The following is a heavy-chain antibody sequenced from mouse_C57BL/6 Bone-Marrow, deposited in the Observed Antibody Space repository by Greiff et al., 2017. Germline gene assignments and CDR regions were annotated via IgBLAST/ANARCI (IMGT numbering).Heavy chain of an antibody. CDR2: IPPNSGST. CDR3: AASPDYYCGSLWYFDV. J-gene: IGHJ1*03. V-gene: IGHV1-64*01. Sequence: QVQLQQPGAELVKPGASVKLSCKASGYTFTSYWMHWVKQRPGQGLEWIGMIPPNSGSTKYNEKFKGKATLTVDKSSSTTYMQLSSLTSEDFAVYYCAASPDYYCGSLWYFDVWGTGTTLTVSS. CDR1: GYTFTSYW. D-gene: IGHD1-1*01.